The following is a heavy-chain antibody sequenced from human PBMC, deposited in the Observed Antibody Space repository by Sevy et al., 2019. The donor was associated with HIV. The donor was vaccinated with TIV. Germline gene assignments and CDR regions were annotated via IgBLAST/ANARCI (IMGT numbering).Heavy chain of an antibody. CDR2: INKEGSGK. V-gene: IGHV3-7*01. CDR1: GFTFSTYW. Sequence: GGALRLSCAASGFTFSTYWMNWVRQAPGKGLEWVANINKEGSGKYYVDSVPGRYTISRDNAKDSLFLQMNRLRVEDTAVYYCENDMFGSWSADVHDIWGKGTMVTVSS. J-gene: IGHJ3*02. D-gene: IGHD3-9*01. CDR3: ENDMFGSWSADVHDI.